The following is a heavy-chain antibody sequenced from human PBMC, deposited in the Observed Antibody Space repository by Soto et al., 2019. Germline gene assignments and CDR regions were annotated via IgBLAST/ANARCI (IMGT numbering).Heavy chain of an antibody. D-gene: IGHD5-18*01. V-gene: IGHV4-59*01. CDR2: ISYSGTT. CDR1: GGSLSSYY. J-gene: IGHJ4*02. CDR3: ARGGYNFGPFDY. Sequence: PSETLSLTCTVSGGSLSSYYWSWIRRPPGMGLEWIASISYSGTTNYNSSLKSRVTISIDTSKNQFSLKFNSVTAADTAVYYCARGGYNFGPFDYGGQGALVTVSS.